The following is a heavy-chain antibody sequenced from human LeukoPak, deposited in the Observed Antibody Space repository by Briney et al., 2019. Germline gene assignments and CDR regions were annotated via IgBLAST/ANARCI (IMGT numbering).Heavy chain of an antibody. CDR1: GGSISRYY. CDR3: ARVDLRYFDWLSTYYFDY. D-gene: IGHD3-9*01. J-gene: IGHJ4*02. Sequence: KPSETLSLTCTGSGGSISRYYWSWIRQPPGKGLEWIGYIYYSGSTNYNPSLKSRVTISVDTSKNQFSLKLSSVTAADTAVYYCARVDLRYFDWLSTYYFDYWGQGTLVTVSS. V-gene: IGHV4-59*01. CDR2: IYYSGST.